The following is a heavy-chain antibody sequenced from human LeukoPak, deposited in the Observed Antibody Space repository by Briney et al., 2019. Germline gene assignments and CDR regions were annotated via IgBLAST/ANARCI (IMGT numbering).Heavy chain of an antibody. D-gene: IGHD4-23*01. CDR3: ARDEGVTADAFDI. Sequence: PGGSLRLSCAASGFTFSTYSMNWVRQAPGKGLEWVSYITSSRTSYYADSVKGRFTISRDNAKNSLYLQMNSLRAEDTAVYYCARDEGVTADAFDIWGQGTMVTVSS. CDR1: GFTFSTYS. CDR2: ITSSRTS. J-gene: IGHJ3*02. V-gene: IGHV3-48*01.